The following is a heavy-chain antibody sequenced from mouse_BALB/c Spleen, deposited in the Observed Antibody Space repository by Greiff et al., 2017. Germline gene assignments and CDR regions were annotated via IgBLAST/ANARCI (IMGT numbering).Heavy chain of an antibody. J-gene: IGHJ3*01. D-gene: IGHD1-1*02. CDR3: ARDSGGGFDY. CDR1: GFSLTSYG. Sequence: QVQLQQSGPGLVAPSQSLSITCTVSGFSLTSYGVHWVRQPPGKGLEWLGVIWAGGSTNYNSALMSRLSISKDNSKSQVFLKMSSLQTDDTAMDYCARDSGGGFDYWGQGTLVTVSA. V-gene: IGHV2-9*02. CDR2: IWAGGST.